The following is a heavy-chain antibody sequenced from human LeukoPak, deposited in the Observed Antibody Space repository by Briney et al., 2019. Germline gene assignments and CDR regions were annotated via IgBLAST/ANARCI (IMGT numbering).Heavy chain of an antibody. CDR3: ARDKIAVAGKRPSYYYYMDV. Sequence: SETLSLTCTVSGVSISSYYWSWIRQPAGKGLEWIGRIYTSGSTNYSPSLKSRVTISVDKSKNQFSLKLSSVTAADTAVYYCARDKIAVAGKRPSYYYYMDVWGKGTTVTVSS. D-gene: IGHD6-19*01. V-gene: IGHV4-4*07. CDR2: IYTSGST. J-gene: IGHJ6*03. CDR1: GVSISSYY.